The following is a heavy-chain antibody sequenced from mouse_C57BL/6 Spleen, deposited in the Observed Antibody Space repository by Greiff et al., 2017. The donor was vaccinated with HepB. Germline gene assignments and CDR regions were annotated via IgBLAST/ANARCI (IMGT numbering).Heavy chain of an antibody. CDR2: ISYDGSN. CDR3: ARGDYYGSAY. D-gene: IGHD1-1*01. J-gene: IGHJ3*01. Sequence: ESGPGLVKPSQSLSLTCSVTGYSITSGYYWNWIRQFPGNKLEWMGYISYDGSNNYNPSLKNRISITRDTSKNQFFLKLNSVTTEDTATYYCARGDYYGSAYWGQGTLVTVSA. V-gene: IGHV3-6*01. CDR1: GYSITSGYY.